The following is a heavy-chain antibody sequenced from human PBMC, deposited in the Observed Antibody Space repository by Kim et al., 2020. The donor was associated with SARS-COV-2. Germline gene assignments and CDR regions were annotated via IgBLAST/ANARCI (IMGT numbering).Heavy chain of an antibody. D-gene: IGHD2-8*01. CDR2: IYPGDSDT. J-gene: IGHJ5*02. Sequence: GESLKISCKGSGYSFTSYWIGWVRQMPGKGLEWMGIIYPGDSDTRYSPSFQGQVTISADKSISTAYLQWSSLKASDTAMYYCARQRLMGSRGDWFDPWGKGTLVTVSS. CDR1: GYSFTSYW. CDR3: ARQRLMGSRGDWFDP. V-gene: IGHV5-51*01.